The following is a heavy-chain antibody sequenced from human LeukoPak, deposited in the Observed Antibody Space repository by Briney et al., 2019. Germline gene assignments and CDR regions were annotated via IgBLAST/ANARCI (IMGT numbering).Heavy chain of an antibody. CDR1: GFTFSGYG. CDR2: IWYDGSNK. Sequence: GGSLSLSCAASGFTFSGYGMHWVRQAPGKGLEWVAVIWYDGSNKYYADSVKGRFTISRDSSKNTLYLQMNSLRAEDTAVYYCARRNDYYYGMDVWGQGTTVTVSS. V-gene: IGHV3-33*01. J-gene: IGHJ6*02. D-gene: IGHD1-1*01. CDR3: ARRNDYYYGMDV.